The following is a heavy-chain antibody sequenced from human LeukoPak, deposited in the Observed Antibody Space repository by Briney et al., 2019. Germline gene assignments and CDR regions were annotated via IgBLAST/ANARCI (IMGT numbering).Heavy chain of an antibody. CDR1: GFTFSDYY. CDR3: ARDNGRNGFDI. J-gene: IGHJ3*02. V-gene: IGHV3-11*06. Sequence: GGSLRLSCAASGFTFSDYYMSWIRQAPGKGLEWVSYISGTSSYTTYADSVKGRFTISRDNAKNSLYLQMNSLRAEDTAVYFCARDNGRNGFDIWGQGTMVTVSS. CDR2: ISGTSSYT.